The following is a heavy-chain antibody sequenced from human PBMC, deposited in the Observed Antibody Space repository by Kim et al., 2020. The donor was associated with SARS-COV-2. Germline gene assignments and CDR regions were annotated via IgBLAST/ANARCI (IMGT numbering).Heavy chain of an antibody. CDR2: IYYSGST. Sequence: SETLSLTCTVSGGSISSSSYYWGWIRQPPGKGLEWIGSIYYSGSTYYNPSLKSRVTISVDTSKNQFSLKLSSVTAADTAVYYCARYHSRGIAAPNFDYWGQGTLVTVSS. D-gene: IGHD6-13*01. J-gene: IGHJ4*02. CDR1: GGSISSSSYY. V-gene: IGHV4-39*01. CDR3: ARYHSRGIAAPNFDY.